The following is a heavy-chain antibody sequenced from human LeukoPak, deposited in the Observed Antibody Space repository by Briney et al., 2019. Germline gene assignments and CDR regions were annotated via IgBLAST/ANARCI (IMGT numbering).Heavy chain of an antibody. Sequence: GGSLRLSCAASGFTFSSYAMHWVRQAPGKGLEWVAVISYDGSNKYYADSVKGRFTISRDNSKNTLYLQMNSLRAEDTAVYYCARDFSGWYKGIDYWGQGTLVTVSS. J-gene: IGHJ4*02. D-gene: IGHD6-19*01. CDR1: GFTFSSYA. CDR3: ARDFSGWYKGIDY. CDR2: ISYDGSNK. V-gene: IGHV3-30*04.